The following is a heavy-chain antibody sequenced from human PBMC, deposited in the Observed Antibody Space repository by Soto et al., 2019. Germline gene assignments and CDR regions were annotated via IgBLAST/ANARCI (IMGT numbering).Heavy chain of an antibody. CDR1: GYTFTSYY. Sequence: ASVKVSCKASGYTFTSYYMHWARQAPGQGLEWMGIINPSGGSTSYAQKFQGRVTMTRDTSTSTVYMELSSPRSEDTAVYYCARGVVVPAAIGAHSTTDNCFDPWGQGTLVTVSS. V-gene: IGHV1-46*03. J-gene: IGHJ5*02. CDR2: INPSGGST. CDR3: ARGVVVPAAIGAHSTTDNCFDP. D-gene: IGHD2-2*02.